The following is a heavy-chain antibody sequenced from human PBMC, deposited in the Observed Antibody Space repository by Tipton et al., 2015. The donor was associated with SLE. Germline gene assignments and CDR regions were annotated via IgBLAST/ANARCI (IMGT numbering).Heavy chain of an antibody. V-gene: IGHV4-39*07. Sequence: TLSLTCSVSGASISTTSYLWGWIRQPPGKGLEWIGTIHYSETIHYSGSTYLNPSLKSRVTISVNTSKNHFSLNLNSVTAADTAVRFWARLWGPSGSDKWSGPWGQGTLVTVSS. D-gene: IGHD1-26*01. CDR1: GASISTTSYL. CDR2: IHYSETIHYSGST. CDR3: ARLWGPSGSDKWSGP. J-gene: IGHJ5*02.